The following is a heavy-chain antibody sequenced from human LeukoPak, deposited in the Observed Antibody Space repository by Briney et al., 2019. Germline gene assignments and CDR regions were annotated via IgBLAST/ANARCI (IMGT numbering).Heavy chain of an antibody. V-gene: IGHV3-11*01. CDR1: GFTFSDYY. CDR2: IRSRDTTM. CDR3: ARDRNYYGSGSYYMDY. J-gene: IGHJ4*02. Sequence: GGSLRLSCAASGFTFSDYYMSWIRQAPGKGLEWVSYIRSRDTTMYYADSVKGRFTISRDNAKNSLYLQMNSLRAEDTAVYYCARDRNYYGSGSYYMDYWGQGTLVTVSS. D-gene: IGHD3-10*01.